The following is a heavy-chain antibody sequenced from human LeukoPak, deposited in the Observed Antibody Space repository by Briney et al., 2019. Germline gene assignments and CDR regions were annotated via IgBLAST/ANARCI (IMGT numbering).Heavy chain of an antibody. CDR2: MNPNSGNT. J-gene: IGHJ6*02. CDR1: GYTFTSYD. CDR3: ARASDFCSTYYGIDV. D-gene: IGHD3-3*01. Sequence: GASVKVSCKASGYTFTSYDINWVRQATGQGLEWMGWMNPNSGNTGYAQKFQRRVTMTRNTSISTAYMELTSLRSEATAVYYCARASDFCSTYYGIDVWGPRTTVTASS. V-gene: IGHV1-8*01.